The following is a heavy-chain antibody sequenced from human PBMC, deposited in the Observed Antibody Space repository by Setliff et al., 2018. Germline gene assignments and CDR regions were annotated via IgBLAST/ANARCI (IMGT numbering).Heavy chain of an antibody. CDR3: ARTTGSTHNWLDP. D-gene: IGHD1-1*01. CDR2: IYYTGST. V-gene: IGHV4-59*08. Sequence: SETLSLTCSVSGMSITSYYWSWIRQSPGRGLEWIGYIYYTGSTTYSPSLKSRVTISVDTSKNQFSLKVSSVTAADTAVYYCARTTGSTHNWLDPWGPGTLVTVSS. J-gene: IGHJ5*02. CDR1: GMSITSYY.